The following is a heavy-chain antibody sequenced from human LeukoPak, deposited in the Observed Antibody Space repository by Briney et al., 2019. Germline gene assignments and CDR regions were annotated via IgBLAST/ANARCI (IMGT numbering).Heavy chain of an antibody. Sequence: GGSLRLSCAASVFTFNSYSMSWVRQAPWKGLEWVSIISASGGSTYYADSVKGRFTISRDNSKNTLYLQMNSLRAEDTAVYYCATQGGNFDYWGQGTLVTVSS. J-gene: IGHJ4*02. D-gene: IGHD3-16*01. V-gene: IGHV3-23*01. CDR2: ISASGGST. CDR1: VFTFNSYS. CDR3: ATQGGNFDY.